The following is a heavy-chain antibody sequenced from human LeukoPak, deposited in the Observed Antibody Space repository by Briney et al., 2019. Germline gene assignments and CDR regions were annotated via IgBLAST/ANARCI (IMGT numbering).Heavy chain of an antibody. CDR2: IKQDRSEK. CDR1: GFTFTNYW. CDR3: AELGITMIGGV. D-gene: IGHD3-10*02. Sequence: GGSLRLSCAAAGFTFTNYWMSWVRQAPEKGLDLVDNIKQDRSEKYYVDSVKGRFPISRDNAKNSLYLQMNSLRAEDTAVYYCAELGITMIGGVWGKGTTVTISS. J-gene: IGHJ6*04. V-gene: IGHV3-7*01.